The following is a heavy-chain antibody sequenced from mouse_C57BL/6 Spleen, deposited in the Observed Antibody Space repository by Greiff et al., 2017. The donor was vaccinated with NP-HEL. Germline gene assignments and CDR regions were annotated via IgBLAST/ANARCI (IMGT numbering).Heavy chain of an antibody. D-gene: IGHD4-1*01. CDR3: ARKDWGHWYFDV. CDR2: IDPSDSYT. CDR1: GYTFTSYW. V-gene: IGHV1-69*01. J-gene: IGHJ1*03. Sequence: VQLQQPGAELVMPGASVKLSCKASGYTFTSYWMHWVKQRPGQGLEWIGEIDPSDSYTNYNLKFKGKSTLTVDKSSSTAYMQLSSLTSEDSAVYYCARKDWGHWYFDVWGTGTTVTVSS.